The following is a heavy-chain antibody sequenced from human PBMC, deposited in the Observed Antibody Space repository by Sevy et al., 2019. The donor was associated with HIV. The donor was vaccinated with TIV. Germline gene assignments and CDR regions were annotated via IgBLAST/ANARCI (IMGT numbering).Heavy chain of an antibody. V-gene: IGHV1-24*01. J-gene: IGHJ4*02. D-gene: IGHD3-22*01. Sequence: ASVKVSCKVSGYTLTKLSMHWVRQAPGKGLEWMGSFDPEDGETVYAQKLQGRVIMTEDTSTDTAYMEVNSLRSEDTAVYYCATTKDYYENSGCPFDYWGQGTLVTVSS. CDR3: ATTKDYYENSGCPFDY. CDR1: GYTLTKLS. CDR2: FDPEDGET.